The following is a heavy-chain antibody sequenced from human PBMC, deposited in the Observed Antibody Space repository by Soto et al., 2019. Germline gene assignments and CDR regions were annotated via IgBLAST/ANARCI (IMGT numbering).Heavy chain of an antibody. CDR2: ISYDGSNK. V-gene: IGHV3-30*18. CDR3: AKDLASTVGFFDY. D-gene: IGHD4-17*01. CDR1: GFTFSSYG. J-gene: IGHJ4*02. Sequence: QVQLVESGGGVVQPGRSLRLSCAASGFTFSSYGMHWVRQAPGKGLEWVAVISYDGSNKYYADSVKGRFTISRDNSKNMLYLQMNSLRAEDTAVYYCAKDLASTVGFFDYWGQGTLVTVSS.